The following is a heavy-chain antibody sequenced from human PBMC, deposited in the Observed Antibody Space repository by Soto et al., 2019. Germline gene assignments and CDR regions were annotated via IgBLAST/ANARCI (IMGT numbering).Heavy chain of an antibody. J-gene: IGHJ6*02. D-gene: IGHD3-16*01. CDR1: GYTFANYA. Sequence: QVRLVQSGTEVKKPGASVMVSCKATGYTFANYAIHWVRQAPGQDFEWMGWINAGNGNTRNSQKFQGRVTFTRDTAATTAHMEVGSLRFDDTAVYSCARDLSGWGLTNGHFGVDVWGQGTTVIVSS. CDR3: ARDLSGWGLTNGHFGVDV. V-gene: IGHV1-3*01. CDR2: INAGNGNT.